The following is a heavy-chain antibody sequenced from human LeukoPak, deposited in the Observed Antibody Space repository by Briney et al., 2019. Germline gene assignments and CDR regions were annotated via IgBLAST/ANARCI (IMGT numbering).Heavy chain of an antibody. V-gene: IGHV3-23*01. CDR1: GFTFNSYV. CDR2: ISGSGGST. J-gene: IGHJ5*02. D-gene: IGHD2-8*01. CDR3: AKGGVGWFDP. Sequence: GGSLRLSCAVSGFTFNSYVMSWVRQAPGKGLEWVSAISGSGGSTYYADSVKGRFTISRDNSKNTLYLQMNSLRAEDTAVYYCAKGGVGWFDPWGQGTLVTVSS.